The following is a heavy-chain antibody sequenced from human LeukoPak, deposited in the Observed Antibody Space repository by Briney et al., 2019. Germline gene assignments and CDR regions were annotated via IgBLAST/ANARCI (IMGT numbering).Heavy chain of an antibody. Sequence: ETLSLTCTVSGYSISSGYYWGWIRQPPGKGLEWVANIKQDGSEIYYVDSVKGRFTISRDNAKNSLYLQMNSLRAEDTAVYYCARDGRKLRDGYNYGGQGTLVTVSS. D-gene: IGHD5-24*01. CDR2: IKQDGSEI. CDR3: ARDGRKLRDGYNY. V-gene: IGHV3-7*01. J-gene: IGHJ4*02. CDR1: GYSISSGYY.